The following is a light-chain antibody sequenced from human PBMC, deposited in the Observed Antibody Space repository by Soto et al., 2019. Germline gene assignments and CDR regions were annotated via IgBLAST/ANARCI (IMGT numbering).Light chain of an antibody. CDR3: PQTYGYPRL. J-gene: IGKJ1*01. V-gene: IGKV1-9*01. CDR1: QVISSY. Sequence: TPDPSPLWTEGGARVSITCRGSQVISSYLAWYQHKPGKAPKLLIYAASTLQSGVPSTSSSSRSGTDCGLGIISVQPYEFATLYSPQTYGYPRLFGQGTKVDIK. CDR2: AAS.